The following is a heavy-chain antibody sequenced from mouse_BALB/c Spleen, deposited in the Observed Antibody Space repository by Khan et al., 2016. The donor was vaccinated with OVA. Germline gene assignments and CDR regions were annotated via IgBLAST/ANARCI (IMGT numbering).Heavy chain of an antibody. Sequence: VQLQQSGPELEKPGASVKISCKASGYSFTGYDMNWVKQSNGKSLEWIGNIDPYFGDTSYNQRFKGKATLTVDKSSSTAYMQLKSLTSEDSAVDYCAREGNYDFDYWGQGTTRTVS. V-gene: IGHV1-39*01. CDR3: AREGNYDFDY. D-gene: IGHD2-1*01. J-gene: IGHJ2*01. CDR1: GYSFTGYD. CDR2: IDPYFGDT.